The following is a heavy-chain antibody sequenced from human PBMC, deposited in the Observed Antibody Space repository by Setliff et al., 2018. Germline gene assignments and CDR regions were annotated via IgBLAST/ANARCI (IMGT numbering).Heavy chain of an antibody. D-gene: IGHD1-26*01. CDR1: GGSISSGGYY. J-gene: IGHJ3*02. CDR3: ARCSGSYDAFDI. CDR2: IYYSGST. V-gene: IGHV4-31*01. Sequence: ASETLSLTCTVSGGSISSGGYYWSWIRQHPGMGLEWIGYIYYSGSTYHNPSLKTLVTISVDTSKNHFSLKLSSVTAADTAVYYCARCSGSYDAFDIWGQGTMVTVS.